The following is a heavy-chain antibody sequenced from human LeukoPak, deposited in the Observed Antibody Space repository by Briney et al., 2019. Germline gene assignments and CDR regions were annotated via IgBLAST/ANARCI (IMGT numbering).Heavy chain of an antibody. Sequence: GASVKVSCKASGGAFSSYAISWVRQAPGQGLEWMGGIIPIVGTANYAQKFQGRVTITADKSTSTAYMELSSLRSENTAVYYCARGAKMATPMEDYYYGMDVWGQGTTVTVSS. D-gene: IGHD5-24*01. CDR1: GGAFSSYA. V-gene: IGHV1-69*06. CDR2: IIPIVGTA. J-gene: IGHJ6*02. CDR3: ARGAKMATPMEDYYYGMDV.